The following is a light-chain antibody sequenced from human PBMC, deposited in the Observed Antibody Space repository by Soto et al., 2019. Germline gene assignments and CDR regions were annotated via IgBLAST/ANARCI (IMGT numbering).Light chain of an antibody. Sequence: QSVLTQPPSASGSPGQSVTISCTGSSSDVGSYNYVSWYQQHPGKAPKLMIYEVNKRPSGVPDRFSGSKSGNTASLAISGLQAEDEADYYCQSFDKYLSAVVFGGGTQLTVL. CDR3: QSFDKYLSAVV. V-gene: IGLV2-8*01. J-gene: IGLJ2*01. CDR2: EVN. CDR1: SSDVGSYNY.